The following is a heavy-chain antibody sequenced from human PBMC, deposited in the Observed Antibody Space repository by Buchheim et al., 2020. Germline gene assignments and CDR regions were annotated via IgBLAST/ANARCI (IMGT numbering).Heavy chain of an antibody. CDR3: ARNNYYDSSGYYIDY. J-gene: IGHJ4*02. CDR1: GGSVSSGSYY. V-gene: IGHV4-61*01. D-gene: IGHD3-22*01. CDR2: IYYSGST. Sequence: QVQLQESGPGLVKPSETLSLTCTVSGGSVSSGSYYWSWIRQPPGKGLEWIGYIYYSGSTNYNPSLKSRFTISVDTSKNQSSLKLSSVTAADTAVYYCARNNYYDSSGYYIDYWGQGTL.